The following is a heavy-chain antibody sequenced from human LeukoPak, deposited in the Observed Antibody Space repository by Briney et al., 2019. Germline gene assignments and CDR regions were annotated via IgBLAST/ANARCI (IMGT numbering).Heavy chain of an antibody. CDR2: IYYSGST. CDR3: ARLVLGSGWYPTFDY. V-gene: IGHV4-39*01. Sequence: PSETLSLTCTVSGGPISSSSYYWGWIRQPPGKGLEWIGSIYYSGSTYYNPSLKSRVTISVDTSKNQFALKLSSVTAADTAVYYCARLVLGSGWYPTFDYWGQGTLVTVSS. CDR1: GGPISSSSYY. J-gene: IGHJ4*02. D-gene: IGHD6-13*01.